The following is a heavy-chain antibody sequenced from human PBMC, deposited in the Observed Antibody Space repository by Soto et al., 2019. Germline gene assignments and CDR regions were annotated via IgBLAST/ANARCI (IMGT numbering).Heavy chain of an antibody. CDR3: VRPDYSGSSAEYYFDY. V-gene: IGHV4-39*01. Sequence: SETLSLTCTVSGGSINRSTYHWGWIRQPPGKGLEWIGTIYYSGSTYYNPSLKSRVTISIDTSKNQFSLKLSSVTAADTAVYYCVRPDYSGSSAEYYFDYWGQGTLVTVSS. CDR2: IYYSGST. J-gene: IGHJ4*02. CDR1: GGSINRSTYH. D-gene: IGHD6-6*01.